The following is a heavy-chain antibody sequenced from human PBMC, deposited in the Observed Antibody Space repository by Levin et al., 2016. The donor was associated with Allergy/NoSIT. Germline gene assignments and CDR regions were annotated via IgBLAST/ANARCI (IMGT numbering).Heavy chain of an antibody. J-gene: IGHJ4*02. V-gene: IGHV3-30-3*01. CDR2: ISYDGSNK. CDR3: ARVFVYSSSPNFDY. Sequence: GGSLRLSCAASGFTFSSYAMHWVRQAPGKGLEWVALISYDGSNKYYADSVKGRFTISRDNSKNTVYLQMNSLRAEDTAVYYCARVFVYSSSPNFDYWGQGTLVTVSS. D-gene: IGHD6-13*01. CDR1: GFTFSSYA.